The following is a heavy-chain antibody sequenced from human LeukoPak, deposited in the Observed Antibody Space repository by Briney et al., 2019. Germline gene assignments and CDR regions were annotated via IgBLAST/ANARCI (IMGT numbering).Heavy chain of an antibody. Sequence: GGSLRLSCAASQFIFNNYAMSWVRQAPGKGLEWVASISYDGDDKYYADSLKDRFTMSRDNSKNSIYLQMNSLRVEDTAMYYCAKDVDTVMDWANDAFDVWGQGTMVIVSS. V-gene: IGHV3-30-3*01. CDR2: ISYDGDDK. J-gene: IGHJ3*01. CDR1: QFIFNNYA. CDR3: AKDVDTVMDWANDAFDV. D-gene: IGHD5-18*01.